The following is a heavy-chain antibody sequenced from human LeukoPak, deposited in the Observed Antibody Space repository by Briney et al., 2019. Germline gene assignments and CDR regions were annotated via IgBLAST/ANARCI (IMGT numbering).Heavy chain of an antibody. CDR2: ISGSGGST. D-gene: IGHD6-19*01. J-gene: IGHJ4*02. V-gene: IGHV3-23*01. CDR1: GLTFFNYA. Sequence: GGSLRLSCAASGLTFFNYAMSWVRQAPGKGLEWVSGISGSGGSTYYSDSVKGRFTISRDNSKNTLYLQMNSLRAEDTAVYYCARDRSSGVPYYFDYWGQGTLVTVSS. CDR3: ARDRSSGVPYYFDY.